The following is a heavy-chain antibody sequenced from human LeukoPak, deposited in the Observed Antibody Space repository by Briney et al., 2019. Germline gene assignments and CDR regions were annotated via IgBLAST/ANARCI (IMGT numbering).Heavy chain of an antibody. CDR2: INPKSGGT. CDR1: GYTFTDFY. V-gene: IGHV1-2*02. Sequence: GASVKVSCKASGYTFTDFYIHWVRQAPGQGLEWMGWINPKSGGTNSPQKFQGRITMTTDTTISTAYMDLSRLRSDDTAVYYCASKWVTYYYNSSYYHYPTDVFDIWGQGTMVTVSS. CDR3: ASKWVTYYYNSSYYHYPTDVFDI. J-gene: IGHJ3*02. D-gene: IGHD3-22*01.